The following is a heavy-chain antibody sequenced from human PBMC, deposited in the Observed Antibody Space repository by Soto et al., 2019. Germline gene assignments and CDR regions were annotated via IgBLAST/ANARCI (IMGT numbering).Heavy chain of an antibody. V-gene: IGHV4-34*01. Sequence: SETLSLTCAVYGGSFSGYYWSWIRQPPGKGLEWIGEINHSGSTNYNPSLKSRVTISVDTSKNQFSLKLTSVTAADTAVYYCARGPITTNPRFDPWGLGTLVTVSS. CDR3: ARGPITTNPRFDP. D-gene: IGHD3-22*01. CDR2: INHSGST. J-gene: IGHJ5*02. CDR1: GGSFSGYY.